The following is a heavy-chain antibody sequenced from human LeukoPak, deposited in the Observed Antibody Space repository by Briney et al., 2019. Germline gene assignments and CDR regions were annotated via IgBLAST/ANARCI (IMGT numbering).Heavy chain of an antibody. Sequence: ASVEVSCTVSGYTLTELSMHWVRQAPGKGLEWMGGFDPEDGETIYAQKFQGRVTMTEDTSTDTAYMELSSLRSEDTAVYYCAIREGNYDFWSGYYTFFDYWGQGTLVTVSS. D-gene: IGHD3-3*01. CDR2: FDPEDGET. V-gene: IGHV1-24*01. CDR3: AIREGNYDFWSGYYTFFDY. J-gene: IGHJ4*02. CDR1: GYTLTELS.